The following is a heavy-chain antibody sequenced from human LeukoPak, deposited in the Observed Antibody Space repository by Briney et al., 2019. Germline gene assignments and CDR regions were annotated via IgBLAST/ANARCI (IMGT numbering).Heavy chain of an antibody. D-gene: IGHD2-15*01. CDR1: GFTFSRYN. Sequence: PGGSLRLSCEGSGFTFSRYNMNWVRQAPGKGLEWVSYISSSGSTIYYADSVKGRFTISRDNAKNSLYLQMNSLRAEDTALYYCAKGKGWLLQHDYFDYWGQGTLVTVSS. V-gene: IGHV3-48*04. CDR2: ISSSGSTI. J-gene: IGHJ4*02. CDR3: AKGKGWLLQHDYFDY.